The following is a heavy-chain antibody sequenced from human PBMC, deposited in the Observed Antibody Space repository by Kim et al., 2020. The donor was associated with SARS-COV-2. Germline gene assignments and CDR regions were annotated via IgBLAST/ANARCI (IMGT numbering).Heavy chain of an antibody. Sequence: GGSLRLSCAASGFTFSSYGMHWVRQAPGEGLEWVAVISYDGSNKYYADSVKGRFTISRDNSKNTLYLQMNSLRAEDTAVYYCAKDSRYWYFDLWGRGTLVTVSS. V-gene: IGHV3-30*18. CDR3: AKDSRYWYFDL. J-gene: IGHJ2*01. CDR1: GFTFSSYG. CDR2: ISYDGSNK.